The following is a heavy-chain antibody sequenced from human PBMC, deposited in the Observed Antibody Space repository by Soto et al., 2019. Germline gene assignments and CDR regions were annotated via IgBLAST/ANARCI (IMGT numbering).Heavy chain of an antibody. Sequence: QAQLVQSGAEVKKPGASVKVSCKASGYTFYSHSISWVRQAPGQGLEWMGRISADNINTKYAQKFRGRVTMTTDTSKSTVYMEQRNLRSDDTAVYYCARCIQEDYYYGMDVWGQGTTVTVSS. J-gene: IGHJ6*02. CDR2: ISADNINT. CDR3: ARCIQEDYYYGMDV. V-gene: IGHV1-18*01. D-gene: IGHD5-18*01. CDR1: GYTFYSHS.